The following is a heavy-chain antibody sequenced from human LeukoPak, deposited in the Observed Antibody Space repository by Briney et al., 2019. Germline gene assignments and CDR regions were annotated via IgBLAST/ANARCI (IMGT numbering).Heavy chain of an antibody. CDR3: ARPLNVASGSPYYFDY. V-gene: IGHV4-34*01. J-gene: IGHJ4*02. D-gene: IGHD3-10*01. Sequence: PSETLSLTCAVYGGSFSGYYWSWIRQPPGKGLEWIGEINHSGSTNYNPSLKSRVTISADTSKNQFSLKLSSVTAADTAVYYCARPLNVASGSPYYFDYWGQGTLVTVSS. CDR1: GGSFSGYY. CDR2: INHSGST.